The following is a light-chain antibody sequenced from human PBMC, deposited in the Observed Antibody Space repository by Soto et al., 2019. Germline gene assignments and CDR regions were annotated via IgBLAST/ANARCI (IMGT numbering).Light chain of an antibody. V-gene: IGLV6-57*04. J-gene: IGLJ2*01. CDR1: SGSIASNS. CDR2: EDN. Sequence: NFMLTQPHSLSESPGKTVTISCTRSSGSIASNSVQWYQQRPGSAPTTVIYEDNQRPPGVPDRFSGSTDGSSNSASLTISGLKTEDEAYYYCQSYDSSTVVFGGGTTLTVL. CDR3: QSYDSSTVV.